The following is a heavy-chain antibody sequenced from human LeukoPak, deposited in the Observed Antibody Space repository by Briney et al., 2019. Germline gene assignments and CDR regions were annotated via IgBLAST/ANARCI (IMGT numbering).Heavy chain of an antibody. V-gene: IGHV1-69*04. D-gene: IGHD6-13*01. CDR3: ARDLQKIAAAGTARSYGMDV. CDR2: IIPILGIA. CDR1: GGTLSSYA. Sequence: RASVKVSCKASGGTLSSYAISWVRQAPGQGLEWMGRIIPILGIANYAQKFQGRVTITADKSTSTAYMELSSLRSEDTAVYYCARDLQKIAAAGTARSYGMDVWGQGTTVTVSS. J-gene: IGHJ6*02.